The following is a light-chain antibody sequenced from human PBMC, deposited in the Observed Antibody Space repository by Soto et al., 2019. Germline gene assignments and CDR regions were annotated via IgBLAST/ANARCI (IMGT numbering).Light chain of an antibody. Sequence: DVVMTQSPLSLPVTLGQPASISCRSSQSLVSSNGNTYLNWFQQRPGQSPRRLVYKVSNRDAVVPDRFSGSGSGTDFTLNISRVEAEDVGLYYCMQGGHWPTFGHGTKLEIK. CDR1: QSLVSSNGNTY. CDR3: MQGGHWPT. CDR2: KVS. J-gene: IGKJ2*01. V-gene: IGKV2-30*01.